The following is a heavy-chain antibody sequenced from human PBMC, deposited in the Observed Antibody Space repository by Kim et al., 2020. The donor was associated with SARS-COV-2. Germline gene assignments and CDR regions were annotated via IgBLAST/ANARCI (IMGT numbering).Heavy chain of an antibody. CDR2: INPKGGRA. J-gene: IGHJ5*02. D-gene: IGHD5-12*01. Sequence: ASVKVSCKAVGYFFTTYYLHWVRQAPGQGLEWLGVINPKGGRADVAQSFRGRVTMTTDTPTTTVYMVLAGLTSDDTAVYFCARARARWFDTWGQGTPVTV. CDR1: GYFFTTYY. CDR3: ARARARWFDT. V-gene: IGHV1-46*01.